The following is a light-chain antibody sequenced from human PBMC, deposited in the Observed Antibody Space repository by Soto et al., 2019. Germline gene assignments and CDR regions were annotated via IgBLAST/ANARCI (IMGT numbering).Light chain of an antibody. V-gene: IGKV3-15*01. CDR1: QSVNSN. CDR2: GAS. Sequence: EIVMTQSPATLSVSPGERATLSCRASQSVNSNLAWYQQKPDQAPRLLIYGASTRATGIPARFSGSGSGTEFTLTISRLQSEDFAVYSCQQYNNWPPWTFGQGTKVEI. CDR3: QQYNNWPPWT. J-gene: IGKJ1*01.